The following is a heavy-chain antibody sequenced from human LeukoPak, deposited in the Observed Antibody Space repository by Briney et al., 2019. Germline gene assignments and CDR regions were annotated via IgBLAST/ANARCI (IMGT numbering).Heavy chain of an antibody. CDR1: GGTFSSYT. CDR3: ARNGGGYSYGLKGNYYYSGMDV. V-gene: IGHV1-69*02. Sequence: SVRVSCKASGGTFSSYTISWVRQAPGQGLEWMGRIIPIPGIANYAQKFQGRVTITADKSTSTAYMELSSLRSEDTAVYYCARNGGGYSYGLKGNYYYSGMDVWGQGTTVTVSS. J-gene: IGHJ6*02. CDR2: IIPIPGIA. D-gene: IGHD5-18*01.